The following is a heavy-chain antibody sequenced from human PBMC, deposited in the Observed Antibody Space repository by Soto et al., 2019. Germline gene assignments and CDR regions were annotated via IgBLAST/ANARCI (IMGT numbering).Heavy chain of an antibody. CDR3: ARDRGHYYDSSCYWNWFDP. CDR1: GYTFTGYY. J-gene: IGHJ5*02. V-gene: IGHV1-2*02. D-gene: IGHD3-22*01. CDR2: INPNSGGT. Sequence: ASVKVSCKASGYTFTGYYLHWVRQAPGQGLEWMGWINPNSGGTNYAQKFQGRVTVTRDTSISTAYMELSRLRTDDTAVYYCARDRGHYYDSSCYWNWFDPWGQGTLVTVSS.